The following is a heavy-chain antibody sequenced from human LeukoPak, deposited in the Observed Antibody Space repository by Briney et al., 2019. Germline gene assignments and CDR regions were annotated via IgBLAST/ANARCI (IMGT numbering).Heavy chain of an antibody. Sequence: TGGSLRLSCAGSGFTLSSYAMSWVRQAPGKGLEWVSAISGSGDTTYYADSVKGRFTISRDSSRNTLYLHMNSLRAEDTAVYYCAKDRAIATGIGEFDYWGQGTTVTVSS. CDR2: ISGSGDTT. CDR3: AKDRAIATGIGEFDY. V-gene: IGHV3-23*01. J-gene: IGHJ4*03. D-gene: IGHD6-13*01. CDR1: GFTLSSYA.